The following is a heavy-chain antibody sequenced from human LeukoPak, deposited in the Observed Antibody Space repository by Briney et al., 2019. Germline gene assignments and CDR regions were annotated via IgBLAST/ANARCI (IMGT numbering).Heavy chain of an antibody. J-gene: IGHJ4*02. CDR2: INPSGGST. Sequence: ASVKVSCKASGYTFTSYYMHWVRQAPGQGLEWMGIINPSGGSTSYAQKSQGRVTMTRDTSTSTVYMELSSLRSEDTAVYYCARDPALIKMATIRLYYFDYWGQGTLVTVSS. CDR1: GYTFTSYY. D-gene: IGHD5-24*01. V-gene: IGHV1-46*01. CDR3: ARDPALIKMATIRLYYFDY.